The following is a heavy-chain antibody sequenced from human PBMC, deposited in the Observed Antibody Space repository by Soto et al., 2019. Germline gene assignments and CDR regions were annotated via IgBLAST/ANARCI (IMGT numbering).Heavy chain of an antibody. D-gene: IGHD3-10*01. CDR2: IYWDDDK. Sequence: QITLKESGPTLVKPTQTLTLTCTFSGFSLSTREVGVGWIRQPPGKALEWLALIYWDDDKRYRPSLKSRLTIVKDTSKYLVILIMNNRDPADKATYYCAHSAYYYGSGSYYTLWGQGILVTVSS. CDR3: AHSAYYYGSGSYYTL. J-gene: IGHJ4*02. CDR1: GFSLSTREVG. V-gene: IGHV2-5*02.